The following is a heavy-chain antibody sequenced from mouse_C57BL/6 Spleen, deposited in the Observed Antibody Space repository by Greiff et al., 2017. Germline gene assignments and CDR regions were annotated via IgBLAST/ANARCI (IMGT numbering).Heavy chain of an antibody. V-gene: IGHV1-81*01. CDR3: ARSITTVVATPYWYFDV. CDR1: GYTFTSYG. J-gene: IGHJ1*03. D-gene: IGHD1-1*01. Sequence: VQLQESGAELARPGASVKLSCKASGYTFTSYGISWVKQRTGQGLEWIGEIYPRSGNTYYTEKFKGKATLTADKSSSTEYMELRSLTSGDSAVYFCARSITTVVATPYWYFDVWGTGTTVTVSS. CDR2: IYPRSGNT.